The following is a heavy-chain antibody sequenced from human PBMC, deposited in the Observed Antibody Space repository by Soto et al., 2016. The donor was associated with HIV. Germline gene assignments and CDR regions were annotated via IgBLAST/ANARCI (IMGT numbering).Heavy chain of an antibody. CDR1: GGSISNVGYY. J-gene: IGHJ3*01. CDR3: AKDATDHSDSDGYPXAFDL. V-gene: IGHV4-31*03. Sequence: QVQLQESGPGLVRPSQTLSLTCTVSGGSISNVGYYWTWIRQHPGKGLEWIGHIFYSGSPYYNPSLKSRVSISVDTSKNQISLKLRSVSAADTAIYYCAKDATDHSDSDGYPXAFDLWGQGTTVNRL. D-gene: IGHD3-22*01. CDR2: IFYSGSP.